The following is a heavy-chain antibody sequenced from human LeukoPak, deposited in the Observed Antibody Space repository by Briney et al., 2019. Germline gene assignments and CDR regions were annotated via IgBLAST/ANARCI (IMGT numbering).Heavy chain of an antibody. CDR1: GFNFGDFY. V-gene: IGHV3-11*04. J-gene: IGHJ2*01. CDR2: ISDRGSSK. Sequence: PGGSLRLSCAASGFNFGDFYMSWIRQAPGKGLEFISYISDRGSSKDYVDSVRGQFTISRDIANNSLYLQMNTLRVEDTAIYYCARTIVGATVDWYFDLWGRGTPVTVSS. D-gene: IGHD1-26*01. CDR3: ARTIVGATVDWYFDL.